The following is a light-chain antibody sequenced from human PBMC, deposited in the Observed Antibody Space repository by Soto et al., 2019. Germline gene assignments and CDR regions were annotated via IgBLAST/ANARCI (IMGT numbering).Light chain of an antibody. CDR3: QQYGSSPLT. CDR2: GAS. Sequence: EIVLTQSPGTLSLSPGERATLSCRASQSVRSSYLAWYQQKPGQAPRLLIYGASTRATGIPDRFSGSGSGTDFTFTISRRESEDFAVYFCQQYGSSPLTFGGGTKVEIK. J-gene: IGKJ4*01. CDR1: QSVRSSY. V-gene: IGKV3-20*01.